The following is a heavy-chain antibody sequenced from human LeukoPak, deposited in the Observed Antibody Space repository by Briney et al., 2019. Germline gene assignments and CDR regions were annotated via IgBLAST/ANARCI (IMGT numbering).Heavy chain of an antibody. CDR3: TREPTYYDFWSGQPNWFDP. CDR2: INPNSGGT. V-gene: IGHV1-2*06. Sequence: GASVQVSCKASGYTFTGYYMHWVRQAPGQGLEWMGRINPNSGGTNYAQKFQGRVTMTRDTSISTAYMELSRLRSDDTAVYYCTREPTYYDFWSGQPNWFDPWGQGTLVTVSS. J-gene: IGHJ5*02. CDR1: GYTFTGYY. D-gene: IGHD3-3*01.